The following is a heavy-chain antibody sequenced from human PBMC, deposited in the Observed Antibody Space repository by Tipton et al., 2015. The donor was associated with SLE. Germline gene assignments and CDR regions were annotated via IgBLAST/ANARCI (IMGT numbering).Heavy chain of an antibody. V-gene: IGHV1-46*01. J-gene: IGHJ3*02. CDR3: ARGGYSYGYGVDAFDI. CDR2: INPSGGST. CDR1: GYTFTRYY. Sequence: QSGAEVKKPGASVKVSCKASGYTFTRYYMHWVRQAPGQGLEWMGIINPSGGSTSYPQKFQGRVTMTRDTSTSTVYMELSNLRSEDTAVYFCARGGYSYGYGVDAFDIWGRGTMVTVSS. D-gene: IGHD5-18*01.